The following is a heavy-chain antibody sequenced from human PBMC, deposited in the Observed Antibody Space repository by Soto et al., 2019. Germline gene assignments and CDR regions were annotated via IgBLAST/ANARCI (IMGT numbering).Heavy chain of an antibody. CDR3: ARSYDSSGYYLDY. CDR2: IWYDGSNK. D-gene: IGHD3-22*01. J-gene: IGHJ4*02. V-gene: IGHV3-33*01. CDR1: GFTFSSYG. Sequence: GGSLRLSCAASGFTFSSYGMHWVRQAPGKGLEWVAVIWYDGSNKYYADSVKGRFTISRDNSKNTLYLQMNSLRAEDTAVYYCARSYDSSGYYLDYWGQGTLVTVSS.